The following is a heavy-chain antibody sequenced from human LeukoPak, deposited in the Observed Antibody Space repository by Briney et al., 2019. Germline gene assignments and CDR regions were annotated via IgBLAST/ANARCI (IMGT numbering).Heavy chain of an antibody. Sequence: PGGSLRLSCAASGFTFGSYSMNWVRQAPGKGLEWVANIKEDGSDKNYVDSVRGRFFISRDNAKNSLNLQMNSLRAEDTAVYYCARDGYYDFRSGYFDSYMDVWGKGTTVTVSS. CDR1: GFTFGSYS. V-gene: IGHV3-7*01. D-gene: IGHD3-3*01. CDR2: IKEDGSDK. J-gene: IGHJ6*04. CDR3: ARDGYYDFRSGYFDSYMDV.